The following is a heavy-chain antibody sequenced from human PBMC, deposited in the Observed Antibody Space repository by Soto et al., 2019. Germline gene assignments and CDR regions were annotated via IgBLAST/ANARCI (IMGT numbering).Heavy chain of an antibody. J-gene: IGHJ4*02. CDR3: ARRGYCSGGSCLPFDY. CDR1: GGSISSSSYY. CDR2: IYYSGST. Sequence: PSETLSLTCTVSGGSISSSSYYWGWIRQPPGKGLEWIGSIYYSGSTYYNPSLKSRVTISVDTSKNQFSLKLSSVTAADTAVYYCARRGYCSGGSCLPFDYWGQGTLVTVSS. V-gene: IGHV4-39*01. D-gene: IGHD2-15*01.